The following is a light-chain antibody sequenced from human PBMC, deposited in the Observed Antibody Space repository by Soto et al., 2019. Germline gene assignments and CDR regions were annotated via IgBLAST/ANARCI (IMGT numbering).Light chain of an antibody. J-gene: IGLJ1*01. CDR3: CSYAGSVTYV. CDR1: SSDVGSYNL. V-gene: IGLV2-23*01. CDR2: EGN. Sequence: QSALTQPASVSGSPGQSITISCTGTSSDVGSYNLVSWYQQHPGKAPKLMIYEGNKRPSGVSNRFSGSKSGNTASLTISGLQAEDEADYYCCSYAGSVTYVFGPGTKVTVL.